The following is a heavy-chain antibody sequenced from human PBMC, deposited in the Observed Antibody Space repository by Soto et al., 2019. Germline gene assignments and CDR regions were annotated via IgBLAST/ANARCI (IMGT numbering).Heavy chain of an antibody. CDR2: IIPIFGTA. CDR3: ARGYDSSLAFDI. Sequence: GASVKVSCKASGGTFSSYAISWVRQAPGQGLEWMGEIIPIFGTANYAQKFQGRVTITADESTSTAYIELSSLRSEDTAVYYCARGYDSSLAFDIWGQGTMVTVSS. V-gene: IGHV1-69*13. J-gene: IGHJ3*02. D-gene: IGHD3-22*01. CDR1: GGTFSSYA.